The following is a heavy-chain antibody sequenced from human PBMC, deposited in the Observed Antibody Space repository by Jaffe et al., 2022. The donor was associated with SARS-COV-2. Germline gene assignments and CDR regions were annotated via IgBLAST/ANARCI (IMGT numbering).Heavy chain of an antibody. Sequence: QVQLVQSGAEVKKPGSSVKVSCKASGGTFSSYTISWVRQAPGQGLEWMGRIIPILGIANYAQKFQGRVTITADKSTSTAYMELSSLRSEDTAVYYCARGRSVGGNVVGLPFVDYWGQGTLVTVSS. CDR2: IIPILGIA. CDR1: GGTFSSYT. D-gene: IGHD2-15*01. CDR3: ARGRSVGGNVVGLPFVDY. J-gene: IGHJ4*02. V-gene: IGHV1-69*02.